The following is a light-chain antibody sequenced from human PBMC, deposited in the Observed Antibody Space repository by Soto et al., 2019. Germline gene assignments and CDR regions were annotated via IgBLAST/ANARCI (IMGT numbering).Light chain of an antibody. CDR3: CSYAGSSWV. CDR2: EGS. CDR1: SSDVGSYNL. V-gene: IGLV2-23*01. J-gene: IGLJ3*02. Sequence: QSALTQPASVSGSPGQSITISCTGTSSDVGSYNLVSWYQQHPGKAPKLMIYEGSKRPLGVSNRFSGSKSGNTASLTISGLQAEDEADYYCCSYAGSSWVFGGGTQLTVL.